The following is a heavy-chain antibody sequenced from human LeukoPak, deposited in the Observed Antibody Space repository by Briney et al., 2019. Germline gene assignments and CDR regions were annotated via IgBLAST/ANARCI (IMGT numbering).Heavy chain of an antibody. V-gene: IGHV1-18*01. J-gene: IGHJ4*02. Sequence: ASVKVSCKASGYTFSSHGYTWVRQAPGQGLEWMGWISAYNGNTDYAQKFQGRVTMTTDTSTSTACMELRSLRSDDTAVYFCARAYYHDTSSYQGFDFWGQGTLVTVSS. CDR3: ARAYYHDTSSYQGFDF. CDR2: ISAYNGNT. CDR1: GYTFSSHG. D-gene: IGHD3-22*01.